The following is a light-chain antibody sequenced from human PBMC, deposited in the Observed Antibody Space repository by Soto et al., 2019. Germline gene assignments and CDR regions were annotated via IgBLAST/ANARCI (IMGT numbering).Light chain of an antibody. CDR3: QQYEDLPLT. CDR1: QDISNY. Sequence: DIQMTQSPSSLSASVGDRVTITCQASQDISNYLNWYQQKPGKAPKLLIFDASNVETGVPSRFSGSGSGTDFTFTIHSLQPEDAATDYCQQYEDLPLTFGGVTKVGIK. CDR2: DAS. V-gene: IGKV1-33*01. J-gene: IGKJ4*01.